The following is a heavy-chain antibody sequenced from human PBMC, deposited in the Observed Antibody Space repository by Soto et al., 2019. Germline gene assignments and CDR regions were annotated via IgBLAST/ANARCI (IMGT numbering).Heavy chain of an antibody. CDR3: ARCTVDTIVTSGWCHYLDP. CDR1: GFTFSSSA. J-gene: IGHJ5*02. D-gene: IGHD6-19*01. V-gene: IGHV3-23*01. Sequence: EVQLLDSGGGLVQPGGSLRLSCAASGFTFSSSAISWVRQAPGKGLEWVSAVSGSGGTTYYADSARGRFTISRDNSKNTLYLQMNSLRAEDTAIYFCARCTVDTIVTSGWCHYLDPWGQGTLVTVSS. CDR2: VSGSGGTT.